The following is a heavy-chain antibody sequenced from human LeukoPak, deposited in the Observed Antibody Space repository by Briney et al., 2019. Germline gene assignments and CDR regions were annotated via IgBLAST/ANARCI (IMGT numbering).Heavy chain of an antibody. CDR3: ARAATGSGWYY. CDR1: GGPFSGYY. CDR2: INHSGST. V-gene: IGHV4-34*01. J-gene: IGHJ4*02. D-gene: IGHD6-19*01. Sequence: SETLSLTCAVYGGPFSGYYWSWIRQPPGKGLEWIGEINHSGSTNHNPSLKSRVTVSVDTSKNQFSLKVSSVTAADTAVYYCARAATGSGWYYWGQGTLVTVSS.